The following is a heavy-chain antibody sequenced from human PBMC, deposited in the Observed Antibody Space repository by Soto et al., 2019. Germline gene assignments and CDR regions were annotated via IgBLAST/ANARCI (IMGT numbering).Heavy chain of an antibody. CDR1: GFTFSNYG. CDR2: ISHDGSNT. CDR3: AKEPKIQLCLHYFDY. D-gene: IGHD5-18*01. J-gene: IGHJ4*02. Sequence: GGSLRLSCAASGFTFSNYGMHWVRQAPGKGLEWLAFISHDGSNTYYADSVKGRFTISRDNSKNTLYLQMNSLRAEDTAVFYCAKEPKIQLCLHYFDYWGQGTLVTVSS. V-gene: IGHV3-30*18.